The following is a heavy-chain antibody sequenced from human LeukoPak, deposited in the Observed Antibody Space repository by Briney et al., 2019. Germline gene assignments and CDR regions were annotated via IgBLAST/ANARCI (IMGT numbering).Heavy chain of an antibody. CDR1: GFTFSSYG. Sequence: GGSLRLSCAASGFTFSSYGMHWVRQAPGKGLEWVAVISYDGSNKYYADSVKGRFTISRDNSKNTLYLQMNSLRAEDTAVYYCAKADRTSYYSDYWGQGTLVTVSS. J-gene: IGHJ4*02. CDR3: AKADRTSYYSDY. V-gene: IGHV3-30*18. D-gene: IGHD1-14*01. CDR2: ISYDGSNK.